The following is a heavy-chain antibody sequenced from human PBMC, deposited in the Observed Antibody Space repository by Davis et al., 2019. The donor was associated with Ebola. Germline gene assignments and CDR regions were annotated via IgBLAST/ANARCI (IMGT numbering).Heavy chain of an antibody. V-gene: IGHV7-4-1*02. CDR3: ANSEKHHYDAFDI. CDR1: GYTFTSYA. CDR2: INTNTGNP. J-gene: IGHJ3*02. Sequence: AASVKVSCKASGYTFTSYAMNWVRQAPGQGLEWMGWINTNTGNPTYAQGFTGQFVFSLDTSVTTAYLQINSLKAEDTAMYYCANSEKHHYDAFDIWGQGTMVTVSS.